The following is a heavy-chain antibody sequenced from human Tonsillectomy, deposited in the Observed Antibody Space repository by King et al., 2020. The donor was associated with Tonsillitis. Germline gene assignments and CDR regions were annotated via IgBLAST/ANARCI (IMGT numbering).Heavy chain of an antibody. Sequence: VQLVESGGGLIQPGGSLRLSCAASGFTVSSNYMSWVRQAPGRGLEWVSIIYSGGSTYTAASLKSRVTTSRDNSTNTRFHQMDSLRAEDTAIYYCARDHPYYYMDVWGKGTTVTVSS. J-gene: IGHJ6*03. CDR2: IYSGGST. CDR1: GFTVSSNY. CDR3: ARDHPYYYMDV. V-gene: IGHV3-53*01.